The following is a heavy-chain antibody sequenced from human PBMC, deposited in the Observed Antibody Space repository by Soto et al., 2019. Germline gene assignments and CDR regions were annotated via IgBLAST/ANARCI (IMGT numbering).Heavy chain of an antibody. CDR3: ARARGFGDLSLKY. V-gene: IGHV4-31*03. D-gene: IGHD3-16*02. CDR2: IYYSGST. Sequence: SETLSLTCTVSGGSISSGGYYWSWIRQHPGKGLEWIGYIYYSGSTYYNPSLKSRVTISVDTSKNQFSLKLSSVTAADTAVYYCARARGFGDLSLKYWCQGTLVTVSS. CDR1: GGSISSGGYY. J-gene: IGHJ4*02.